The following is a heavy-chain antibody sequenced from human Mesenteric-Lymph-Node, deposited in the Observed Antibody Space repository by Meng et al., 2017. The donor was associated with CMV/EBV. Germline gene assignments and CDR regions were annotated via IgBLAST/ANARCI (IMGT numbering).Heavy chain of an antibody. Sequence: GESLKISCAASGFTFDDYAMHWVRQAPGKGLEWVSLISWDGGSTYYADSVKGRFTISRDNAKNSLYLQMNSLRAEDTAVYYCARDYGDYVPYFDYWGQGTLVTVSS. CDR1: GFTFDDYA. D-gene: IGHD4-17*01. J-gene: IGHJ4*02. CDR3: ARDYGDYVPYFDY. V-gene: IGHV3-43D*03. CDR2: ISWDGGST.